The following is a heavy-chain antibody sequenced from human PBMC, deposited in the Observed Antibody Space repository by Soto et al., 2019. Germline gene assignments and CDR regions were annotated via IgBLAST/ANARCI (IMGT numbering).Heavy chain of an antibody. CDR1: GFTFSDYY. V-gene: IGHV3-11*01. D-gene: IGHD5-12*01. J-gene: IGHJ6*02. CDR2: ISSSGSTI. CDR3: ARDDPLPYRSAGMDV. Sequence: PGGSLRLSCAASGFTFSDYYMSWIRQAPGKGLEWVSYISSSGSTIYYADSVKGRFTISRDNAKNSLYLQMNSLRAEDTAVYYCARDDPLPYRSAGMDVWGQGTTVTVSS.